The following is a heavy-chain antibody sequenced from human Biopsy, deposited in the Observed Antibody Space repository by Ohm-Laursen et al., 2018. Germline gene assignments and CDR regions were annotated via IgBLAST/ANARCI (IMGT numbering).Heavy chain of an antibody. D-gene: IGHD1-1*01. CDR3: ARETPTGIPFNWFDP. CDR1: GDSVSSNSAA. J-gene: IGHJ5*02. Sequence: QTLSLTCAISGDSVSSNSAAWNWIRHSPSRGLEWLGRTYYRSKWYNDYAVFVKSRITINPDTSKNQFSLQLNSVTPEDTAVYYCARETPTGIPFNWFDPWGQGTLVTVSS. V-gene: IGHV6-1*01. CDR2: TYYRSKWYN.